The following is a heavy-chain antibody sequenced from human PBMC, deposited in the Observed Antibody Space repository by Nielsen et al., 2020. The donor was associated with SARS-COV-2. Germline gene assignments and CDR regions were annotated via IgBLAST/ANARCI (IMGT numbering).Heavy chain of an antibody. CDR1: GFIFRTYG. CDR2: IWYDGTNE. D-gene: IGHD1-26*01. Sequence: GESLKISCVASGFIFRTYGMHWVRQAPGKGLEWVAVIWYDGTNEYYADSVKGRFTISRDNSKNTLYLQMNSLEIEDTAVYYCAREGSTGYGLDVWGQGTTVTVSS. J-gene: IGHJ6*02. CDR3: AREGSTGYGLDV. V-gene: IGHV3-33*01.